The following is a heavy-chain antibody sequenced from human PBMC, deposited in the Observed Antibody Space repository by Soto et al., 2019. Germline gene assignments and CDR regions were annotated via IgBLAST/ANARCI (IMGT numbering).Heavy chain of an antibody. V-gene: IGHV6-1*01. J-gene: IGHJ3*02. D-gene: IGHD4-17*01. CDR2: TYYRSKWYN. CDR1: GDIVSNNSTA. CDR3: ARERYGDYGRGTFDI. Sequence: SQTLSLTCAISGDIVSNNSTAWNWIRQSPSRGLEWLGRTYYRSKWYNDYAVSVKSRVIINPDTSKNQFSLQLNSVTPEDTAVYSCARERYGDYGRGTFDIWGQGTMVNVS.